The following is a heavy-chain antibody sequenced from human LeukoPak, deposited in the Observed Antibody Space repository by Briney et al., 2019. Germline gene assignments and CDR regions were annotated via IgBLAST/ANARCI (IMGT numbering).Heavy chain of an antibody. Sequence: EASVKVSCKASGYTFTGYYMHWVRQAPGQGLEWMGWINPNSGGTNYQGRVTMTRDTSISTAYMELSRLRSDDAAVYYCARRFYYAMDVWGQGTTVTVSS. V-gene: IGHV1-2*02. D-gene: IGHD3-16*01. CDR2: INPNSGGT. CDR1: GYTFTGYY. CDR3: ARRFYYAMDV. J-gene: IGHJ6*02.